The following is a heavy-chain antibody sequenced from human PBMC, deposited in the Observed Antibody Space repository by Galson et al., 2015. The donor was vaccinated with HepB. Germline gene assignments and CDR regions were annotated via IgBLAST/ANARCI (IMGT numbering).Heavy chain of an antibody. CDR1: GYTFTSYS. Sequence: QSGAEVKKPGESLRISCKASGYTFTSYSISWVRQAPGQGPEWMAWISAYNGHTNYAQKFQGRVTVTTDTSTSTVYMELRSLRADDTAVYYCGRGGYGGYALDYWGQGTLVTVSS. V-gene: IGHV1-18*04. CDR3: GRGGYGGYALDY. J-gene: IGHJ4*02. CDR2: ISAYNGHT. D-gene: IGHD5-12*01.